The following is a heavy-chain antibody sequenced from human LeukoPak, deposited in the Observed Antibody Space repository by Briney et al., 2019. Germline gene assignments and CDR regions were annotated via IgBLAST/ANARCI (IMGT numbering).Heavy chain of an antibody. D-gene: IGHD2-21*02. Sequence: ASVKVSCKASGYTFNSYGISWVRPAPGQGLEWMGWISAYNGNTNYAQKLQGRVTMTTDTSTSTAYMELRSLRSDDTAVYYCARAGFRNIVVVTAIASWFDPWGQGTLVTVSS. CDR3: ARAGFRNIVVVTAIASWFDP. V-gene: IGHV1-18*01. J-gene: IGHJ5*02. CDR1: GYTFNSYG. CDR2: ISAYNGNT.